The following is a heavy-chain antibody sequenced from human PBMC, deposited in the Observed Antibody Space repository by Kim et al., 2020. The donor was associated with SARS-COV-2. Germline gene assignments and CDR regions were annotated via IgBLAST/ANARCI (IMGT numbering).Heavy chain of an antibody. CDR3: ASYVPPTYTPGGATIMRGKGLAYGGAFDI. V-gene: IGHV4-34*01. CDR1: GGSFSGYY. D-gene: IGHD5-12*01. J-gene: IGHJ3*02. Sequence: SETLSLTCAVYGGSFSGYYWSCIRQPPGKGLEWIGEINHSGSTNYNPSLKSRVTISVDTSKNQFSLKLSSVTAADTAVYYCASYVPPTYTPGGATIMRGKGLAYGGAFDIWGQGTMVTVSS. CDR2: INHSGST.